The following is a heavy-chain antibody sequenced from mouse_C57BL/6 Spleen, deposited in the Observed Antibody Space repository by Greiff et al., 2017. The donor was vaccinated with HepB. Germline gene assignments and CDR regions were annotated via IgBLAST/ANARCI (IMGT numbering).Heavy chain of an antibody. Sequence: EVKLVESGGDLVKPGGSLKLSCAASGFTFSSYGMSWVRQTPDKRLEWVATISSGGSYTYYPDSVKGRFTISRDNAKNTLYLQMSSLKSEDTAIYYCARQATMFTTGFAYWGQGTLVTVSA. CDR1: GFTFSSYG. V-gene: IGHV5-6*01. D-gene: IGHD2-2*01. CDR3: ARQATMFTTGFAY. J-gene: IGHJ3*01. CDR2: ISSGGSYT.